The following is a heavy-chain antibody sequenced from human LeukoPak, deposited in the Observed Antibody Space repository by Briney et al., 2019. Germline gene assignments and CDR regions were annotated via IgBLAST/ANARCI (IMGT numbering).Heavy chain of an antibody. Sequence: GGSLRLSCAASGFTFSSYGMHWVRQAPGKGLEWVAVISYDGSNKYYADSVKGRFTISRDNSKNTLYLQMNSLRAEDTAVYYCAREFSYGYSPHYYYYGMDVWGQGTTVTVSS. V-gene: IGHV3-30*03. D-gene: IGHD5-18*01. CDR1: GFTFSSYG. J-gene: IGHJ6*02. CDR2: ISYDGSNK. CDR3: AREFSYGYSPHYYYYGMDV.